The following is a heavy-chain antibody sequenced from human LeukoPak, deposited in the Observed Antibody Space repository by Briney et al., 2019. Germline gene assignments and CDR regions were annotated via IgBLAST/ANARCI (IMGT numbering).Heavy chain of an antibody. CDR2: IYYSGST. V-gene: IGHV4-59*08. CDR3: ARHDPEAAASF. Sequence: PSETLSLTCTVSGGSISSYYWSWIRQPPGKGLEWIGYIYYSGSTNYNPSLKSRVTISVDTSKNQFSLKLSSVTAADTAVYYCARHDPEAAASFWGQGTLVTVSS. CDR1: GGSISSYY. J-gene: IGHJ4*02. D-gene: IGHD6-13*01.